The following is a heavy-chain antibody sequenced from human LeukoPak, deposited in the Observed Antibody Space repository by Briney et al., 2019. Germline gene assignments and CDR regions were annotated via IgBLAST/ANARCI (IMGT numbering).Heavy chain of an antibody. CDR2: INPNSGGT. CDR3: ARGMYSSSWLSKHYYYYYGMDV. J-gene: IGHJ6*02. Sequence: ASVKVSCEASGYTFTGYYMHWVRQAPGQGLEWMGWINPNSGGTNYAQKFRGWVTMTRDTSISTAYMELSRLRSDDTAVYYCARGMYSSSWLSKHYYYYYGMDVWGQGTTVTVSS. D-gene: IGHD6-13*01. CDR1: GYTFTGYY. V-gene: IGHV1-2*04.